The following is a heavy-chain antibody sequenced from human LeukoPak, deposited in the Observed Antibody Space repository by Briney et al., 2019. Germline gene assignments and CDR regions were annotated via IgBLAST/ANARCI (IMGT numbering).Heavy chain of an antibody. J-gene: IGHJ4*02. V-gene: IGHV4-59*08. D-gene: IGHD6-13*01. CDR2: IYYSGST. Sequence: SERLSLTCTVSGGPISSYYWSWTRQPPGKGLEWIGYIYYSGSTNYNPSLKSGVTISVDTSKKQFSLKLSSVTAADTAVYYCASSGIATASSDYGGRETGDTVSS. CDR3: ASSGIATASSDY. CDR1: GGPISSYY.